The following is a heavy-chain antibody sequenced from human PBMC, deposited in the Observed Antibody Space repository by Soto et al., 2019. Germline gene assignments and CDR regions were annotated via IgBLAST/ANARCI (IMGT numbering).Heavy chain of an antibody. D-gene: IGHD5-18*01. CDR1: GGVFSSNA. V-gene: IGHV1-69*13. Sequence: SVKVSCKAYGGVFSSNAISWVRQAPGQGLEWMGGIVPIFSSAHYAQNFQGRVTITADGSTRTAYMELRSLKSEDAAVYYCATGGRGYSSAPRYYFEFWGQGTLVTVSS. CDR2: IVPIFSSA. CDR3: ATGGRGYSSAPRYYFEF. J-gene: IGHJ4*02.